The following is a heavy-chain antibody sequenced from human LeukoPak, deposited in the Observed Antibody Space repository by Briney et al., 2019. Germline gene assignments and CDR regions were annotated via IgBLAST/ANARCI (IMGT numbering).Heavy chain of an antibody. CDR2: ISAYNGNT. CDR3: ARGRRLDYYYYGMDV. Sequence: ASVKVSGKASGYTFTSYGISWVRQAPGQGLEWMGWISAYNGNTNYAQKLQGRVTMTTDTSTSTAYMELRSLRSDDTAVYYCARGRRLDYYYYGMDVWGQGTTVTVSS. V-gene: IGHV1-18*01. D-gene: IGHD6-19*01. J-gene: IGHJ6*02. CDR1: GYTFTSYG.